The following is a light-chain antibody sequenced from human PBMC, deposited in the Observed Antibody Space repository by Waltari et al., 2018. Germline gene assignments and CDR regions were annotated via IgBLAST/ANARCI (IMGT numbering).Light chain of an antibody. CDR3: MQGTHWPYT. CDR2: KVS. V-gene: IGKV2-30*01. CDR1: QSLVFSYGNTY. J-gene: IGKJ2*01. Sequence: DAVRTQSPLSLTVTLGQPASIPCRASQSLVFSYGNTYLNWFHRRPGQPPRRLIYKVSNRDSGVPDRFSGSVSGPDFTLKISRVEAEDVGGVYYCMQGTHWPYTFGQGTKLDIK.